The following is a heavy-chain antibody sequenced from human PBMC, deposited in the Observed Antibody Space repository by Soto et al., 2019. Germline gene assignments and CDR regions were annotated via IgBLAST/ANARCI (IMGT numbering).Heavy chain of an antibody. CDR3: ARDREAGYHFYYGMDV. V-gene: IGHV4-4*07. CDR2: IYTSASI. D-gene: IGHD6-19*01. CDR1: GADINTYS. J-gene: IGHJ6*02. Sequence: PSETLSLTCSVSGADINTYSWTWIRQPAGKGLEWIGRIYTSASINYNPSLKGRVTLSVDTSTNQVSLRLASVTAADTAIYYCARDREAGYHFYYGMDVWGQGTTVTLSS.